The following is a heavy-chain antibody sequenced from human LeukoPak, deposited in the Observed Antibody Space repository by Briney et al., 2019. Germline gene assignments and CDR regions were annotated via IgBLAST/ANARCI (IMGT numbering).Heavy chain of an antibody. CDR2: ISYDGSNK. V-gene: IGHV3-30-3*01. D-gene: IGHD7-27*01. J-gene: IGHJ4*02. Sequence: AGGSLRLSCAASGFTFSSYAMHWVRQAPGKGLEWVAVISYDGSNKYYADSVKGRFTISRDNSKNTLYLQMNSLRAEDTAVYYCARDSELGNSYFDYWGQGTLVTVSS. CDR1: GFTFSSYA. CDR3: ARDSELGNSYFDY.